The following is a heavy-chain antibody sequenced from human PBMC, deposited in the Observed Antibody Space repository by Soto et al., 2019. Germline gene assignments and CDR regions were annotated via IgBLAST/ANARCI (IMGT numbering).Heavy chain of an antibody. Sequence: GGSLRLSCSASGFNVNSYGVHWVRQAPGKGLEWVAVIWYDGRNIFYAGSVKGRFTISRDNSKTTLYLQMNSLRAEDTAVYYCARRPDAFDIWGRGTMVTVSS. J-gene: IGHJ3*02. V-gene: IGHV3-33*01. CDR1: GFNVNSYG. CDR2: IWYDGRNI. CDR3: ARRPDAFDI.